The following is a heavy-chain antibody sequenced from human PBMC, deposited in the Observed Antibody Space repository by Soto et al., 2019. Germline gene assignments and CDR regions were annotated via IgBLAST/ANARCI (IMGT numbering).Heavy chain of an antibody. CDR3: ARGTTGDY. CDR2: IKHSGST. J-gene: IGHJ4*02. V-gene: IGHV4-34*01. Sequence: QVQLQQWGAGLLKPSETLSLTCAVYGGSFSGYYWSWIRQPPGKGLEWIGEIKHSGSTNYNPSLKRRVTISVDTSKNQFSLKLSSVTAADTAVYYCARGTTGDYWGQGTLVTVSS. D-gene: IGHD4-4*01. CDR1: GGSFSGYY.